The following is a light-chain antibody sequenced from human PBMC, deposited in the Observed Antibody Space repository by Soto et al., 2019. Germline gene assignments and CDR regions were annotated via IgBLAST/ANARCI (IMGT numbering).Light chain of an antibody. J-gene: IGKJ2*01. CDR3: QQYCSSLYT. V-gene: IGKV3-20*01. Sequence: EIVLTQSPGTLSLSPGERATLSCRASQSVSSSYLAWYQQKPGQAPRLLIYGASSRATGIPDRFSGSGSGTYFTLTISRLETEDFAVYYCQQYCSSLYTFGQGTKLEI. CDR1: QSVSSSY. CDR2: GAS.